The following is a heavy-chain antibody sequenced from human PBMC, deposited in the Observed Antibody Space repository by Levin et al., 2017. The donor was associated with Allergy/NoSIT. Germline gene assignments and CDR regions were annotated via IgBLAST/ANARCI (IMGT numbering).Heavy chain of an antibody. CDR3: AKDFYGWYRSVLRRQVGPLDY. D-gene: IGHD6-19*01. V-gene: IGHV3-23*01. J-gene: IGHJ4*02. CDR2: ISGSGGST. CDR1: GFTFSSYA. Sequence: SCAASGFTFSSYAMSWVRQAPGKGLEWVSAISGSGGSTYYADSVKGRFTISRDNSKNTLYLQMNSLRAEDTAVYYCAKDFYGWYRSVLRRQVGPLDYWGQGTLVTVSS.